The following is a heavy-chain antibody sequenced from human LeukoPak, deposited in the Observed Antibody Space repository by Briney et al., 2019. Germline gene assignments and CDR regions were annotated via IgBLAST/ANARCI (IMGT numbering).Heavy chain of an antibody. CDR3: AKPLRFLEWLGAHDAFDG. Sequence: AGGSLRLSCAASGFTFSNYGMHWVRQAPGKGPEWVALIWYDGSKKYYADSVKGRFAISRDNSKNTLYLQMNSLRAEDTAVYYCAKPLRFLEWLGAHDAFDGWGQGIMVTVSS. CDR1: GFTFSNYG. J-gene: IGHJ3*01. V-gene: IGHV3-33*06. D-gene: IGHD3-3*01. CDR2: IWYDGSKK.